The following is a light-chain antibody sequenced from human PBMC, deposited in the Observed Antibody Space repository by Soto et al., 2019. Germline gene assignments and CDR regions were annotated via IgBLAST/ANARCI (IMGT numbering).Light chain of an antibody. Sequence: QSALTQPPSVSGSPGQSVTISCTGTSSDIGAYNRVSWYQQPPGTAPKLRIYEVRDRTSGVPDRFSGSKSGNTASLTISGLQAEDEADYYCSSYTSSNTLIFGGGTKLTVL. CDR1: SSDIGAYNR. CDR2: EVR. CDR3: SSYTSSNTLI. V-gene: IGLV2-18*02. J-gene: IGLJ2*01.